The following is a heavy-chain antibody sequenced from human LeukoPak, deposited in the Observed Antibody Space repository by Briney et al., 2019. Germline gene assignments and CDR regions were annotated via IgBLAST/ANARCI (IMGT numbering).Heavy chain of an antibody. Sequence: GGSLRLSCEASGLTFISYGISSVRQAPGKGLQWVSAITGDGTTTYYADSVKGRFTISRDNSKNMLYLQMSSLRAEDTAVYYCAKMQGYFDYWGQGTLVPVSS. CDR3: AKMQGYFDY. V-gene: IGHV3-23*01. CDR2: ITGDGTTT. J-gene: IGHJ4*02. CDR1: GLTFISYG.